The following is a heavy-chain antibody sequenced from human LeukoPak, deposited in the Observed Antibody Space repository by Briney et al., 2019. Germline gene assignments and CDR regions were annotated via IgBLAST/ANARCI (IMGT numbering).Heavy chain of an antibody. J-gene: IGHJ4*02. CDR1: GGTFSSYA. D-gene: IGHD2-21*02. CDR2: IIPIFGTP. Sequence: SSVKVSCKASGGTFSSYAISWVRQAPGQGLEWMGRIIPIFGTPNYAQKFQGRVTITTDESTRTAYMELSSLRSEDTAVYYCARDSCGGDCYENDQYYFDCWGQGTLVTVSS. CDR3: ARDSCGGDCYENDQYYFDC. V-gene: IGHV1-69*05.